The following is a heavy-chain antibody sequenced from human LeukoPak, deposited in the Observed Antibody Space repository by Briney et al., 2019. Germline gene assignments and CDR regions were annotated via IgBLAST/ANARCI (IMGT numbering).Heavy chain of an antibody. Sequence: ASVKVSCKASGGTFSSYAISWVRQAPGQGLEWMGGIIPIFGSANYAQKFQGRVTITADKSTSTAYMELSSLRSEDTAVYYCAIIAGRDGYNREPNDAFDIWGQGTMVTVSS. CDR1: GGTFSSYA. D-gene: IGHD5-24*01. CDR2: IIPIFGSA. J-gene: IGHJ3*02. V-gene: IGHV1-69*06. CDR3: AIIAGRDGYNREPNDAFDI.